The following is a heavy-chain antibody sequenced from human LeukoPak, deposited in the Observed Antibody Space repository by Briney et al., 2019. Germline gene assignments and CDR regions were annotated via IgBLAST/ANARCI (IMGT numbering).Heavy chain of an antibody. CDR2: INHSGST. D-gene: IGHD3-10*01. Sequence: SETLSLTCAVYGGSFSGYYWSWIRQPPGKGLEWIGEINHSGSTNYSPSLKSRVTISVDTSKNQFSLKLSSVTAADTAVYYCARQSFYYGSGSYYPNFDYWGQGTLVTVSS. J-gene: IGHJ4*02. V-gene: IGHV4-34*01. CDR3: ARQSFYYGSGSYYPNFDY. CDR1: GGSFSGYY.